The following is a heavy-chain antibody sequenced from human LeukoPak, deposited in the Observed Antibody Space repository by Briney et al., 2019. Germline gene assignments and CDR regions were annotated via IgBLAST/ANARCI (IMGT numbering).Heavy chain of an antibody. CDR1: GFTFSSYS. D-gene: IGHD3-3*01. CDR2: ISSSSSYI. J-gene: IGHJ4*02. V-gene: IGHV3-21*01. Sequence: GGSLRLSCAASGFTFSSYSMSWVRQAPGKGREWVSSISSSSSYISYADSVKGRFTISRANATNSLYLQMNSLRAEDTAVYYCARDTSLITIFGVVIDYFDYWGQGTLVTVSS. CDR3: ARDTSLITIFGVVIDYFDY.